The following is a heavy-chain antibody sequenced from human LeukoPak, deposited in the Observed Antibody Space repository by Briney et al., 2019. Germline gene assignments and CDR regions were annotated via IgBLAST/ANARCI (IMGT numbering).Heavy chain of an antibody. V-gene: IGHV4-39*07. CDR3: ARGDYCSGGSCYFVY. CDR1: GGSISSSSYY. J-gene: IGHJ4*02. D-gene: IGHD2-15*01. CDR2: IYYSGST. Sequence: PSETLSLTCTVSGGSISSSSYYWGWIRQPPGKGLEWIVRIYYSGSTYYNPSLKSRVTISVDTSKNQFSLKLSSVTAADTAVYYCARGDYCSGGSCYFVYWGQGTLVTVSS.